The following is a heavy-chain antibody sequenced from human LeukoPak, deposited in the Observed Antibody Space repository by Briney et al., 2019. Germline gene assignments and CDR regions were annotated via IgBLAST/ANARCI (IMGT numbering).Heavy chain of an antibody. V-gene: IGHV3-30-3*01. Sequence: GGSLRLSCAASGFTFSSYAMHWVRQAPGKGLEWVAVISYDGSNKYYADSVKGRFTISRDNSKNTLYLQMNSLRAEDTAVYYCAREYSSSSDYWGQGTLVTVSS. D-gene: IGHD6-6*01. J-gene: IGHJ4*02. CDR3: AREYSSSSDY. CDR1: GFTFSSYA. CDR2: ISYDGSNK.